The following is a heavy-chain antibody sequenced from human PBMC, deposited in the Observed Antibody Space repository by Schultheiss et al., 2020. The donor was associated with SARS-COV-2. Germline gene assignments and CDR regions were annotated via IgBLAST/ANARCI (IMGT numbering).Heavy chain of an antibody. J-gene: IGHJ6*02. CDR3: AKTHFYCSGGSCYGMDV. V-gene: IGHV3-23*01. CDR2: ISGSGGST. Sequence: GGSLRLSCAASGFTVSSNYMSWVRQAPGKGLEWVSAISGSGGSTYYADSVKGRFTISRDNSKNTLYLQMNSLRAEDTAVYYCAKTHFYCSGGSCYGMDVWGQGTTVTVSS. CDR1: GFTVSSNY. D-gene: IGHD2-15*01.